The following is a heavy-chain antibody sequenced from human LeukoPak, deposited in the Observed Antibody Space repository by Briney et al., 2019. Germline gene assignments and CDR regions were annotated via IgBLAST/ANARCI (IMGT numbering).Heavy chain of an antibody. CDR1: GYTFTGYY. Sequence: ASVKVSCKASGYTFTGYYMHWVRQAPGQGLEWMGWINPNSDGTNYAQKFQGRVTMTRDTSISTAYMELSRLRSDDTAVYYCARDLGLVVVPAASGYWGQGTLVTVSS. D-gene: IGHD2-2*01. CDR3: ARDLGLVVVPAASGY. V-gene: IGHV1-2*02. CDR2: INPNSDGT. J-gene: IGHJ4*02.